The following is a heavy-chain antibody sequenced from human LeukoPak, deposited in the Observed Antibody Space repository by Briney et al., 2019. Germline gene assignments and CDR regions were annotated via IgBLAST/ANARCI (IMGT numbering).Heavy chain of an antibody. Sequence: SETLSLTCTVSGGSINTNYWSWIRQPPGKGLEWIGTIYYSGSTNYNPSLKSRVTISVDTSKTHFSLTLSSLTAADTAVYYCARSPPGWYYDNSGQYYFDTWGQGALVTVSS. CDR1: GGSINTNY. V-gene: IGHV4-59*08. CDR2: IYYSGST. CDR3: ARSPPGWYYDNSGQYYFDT. D-gene: IGHD3-22*01. J-gene: IGHJ4*02.